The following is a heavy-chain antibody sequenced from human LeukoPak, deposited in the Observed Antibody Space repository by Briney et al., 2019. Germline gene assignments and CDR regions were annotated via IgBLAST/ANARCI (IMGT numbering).Heavy chain of an antibody. CDR2: INPSGGST. Sequence: ASVKVSCKASGYTFTGYYMHWVRQAPGQGLEWMGIINPSGGSTSYAQKFQGRVTMTRDTSTSIVYMELSNLRSEDTAVYYCARDQKSAVLLWFGELEYYYYGMDVWGQGTTVTVSS. D-gene: IGHD3-10*01. CDR1: GYTFTGYY. CDR3: ARDQKSAVLLWFGELEYYYYGMDV. J-gene: IGHJ6*02. V-gene: IGHV1-46*01.